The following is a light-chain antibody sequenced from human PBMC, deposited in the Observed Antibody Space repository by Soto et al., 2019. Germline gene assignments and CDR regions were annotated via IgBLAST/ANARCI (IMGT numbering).Light chain of an antibody. V-gene: IGKV3-11*01. CDR3: QQRRDWLHT. J-gene: IGKJ2*01. CDR1: QNTTTY. Sequence: IVLTQSPATLSLSPGETATLSCRASQNTTTYLGWYQQKPGQAPRLLIYDASKRATGIPARFSGSGSGTDFTLTISRLEPEDFAVYYCQQRRDWLHTFGQGTKLEIK. CDR2: DAS.